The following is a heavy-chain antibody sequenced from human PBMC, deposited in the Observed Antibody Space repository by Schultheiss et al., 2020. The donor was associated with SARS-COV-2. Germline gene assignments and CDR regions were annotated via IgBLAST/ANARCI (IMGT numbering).Heavy chain of an antibody. Sequence: GESLKISCAASGFTFSDYYMSWIRQAPGKGLEWVSYISSSGSTIYYADSVKGRFTISRDNAKNSLYLQMNSLRAEDTAVYYCAKDYRRYYYDSRGYILGPHYFDYWGQGTLVTVSS. J-gene: IGHJ4*02. D-gene: IGHD3-22*01. CDR2: ISSSGSTI. CDR3: AKDYRRYYYDSRGYILGPHYFDY. V-gene: IGHV3-11*01. CDR1: GFTFSDYY.